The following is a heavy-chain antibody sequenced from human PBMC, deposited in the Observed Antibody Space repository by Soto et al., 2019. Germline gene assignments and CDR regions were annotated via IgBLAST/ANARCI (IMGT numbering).Heavy chain of an antibody. J-gene: IGHJ4*02. Sequence: GGSLRLSCAASGFTVSSNYMSWVRQAPGKGLEWVSVIYSGGSTYYADSVKGRFTISRHNSKNTLYLQMNSLRAEGTAVYYCASRNYDILTGVFDYWGQGTLVTVSS. D-gene: IGHD3-9*01. CDR2: IYSGGST. V-gene: IGHV3-53*04. CDR1: GFTVSSNY. CDR3: ASRNYDILTGVFDY.